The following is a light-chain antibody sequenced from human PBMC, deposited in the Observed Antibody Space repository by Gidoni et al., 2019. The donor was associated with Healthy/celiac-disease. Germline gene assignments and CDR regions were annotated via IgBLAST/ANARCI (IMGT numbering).Light chain of an antibody. V-gene: IGLV2-23*01. Sequence: PGQSITISCTGTSSDVGSYNLVSWYQQHPGKAPKLIIYEASKRPSGVSNRFSGSKSGNTASLTISGPQAEDEADYYCCSYAGSSTYVFGTGTKVTVL. J-gene: IGLJ1*01. CDR3: CSYAGSSTYV. CDR2: EAS. CDR1: SSDVGSYNL.